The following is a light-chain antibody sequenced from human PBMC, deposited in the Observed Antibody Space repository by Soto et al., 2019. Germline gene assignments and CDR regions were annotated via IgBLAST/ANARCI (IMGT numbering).Light chain of an antibody. CDR1: QDIKEY. Sequence: DIQMTQSPSSLSASVGDRVTITCQASQDIKEYLNWYQQKPGKAPKLLIHDASKLETGVPSRFSGRGSGTYFAFTISSLQPEDIATYYCQQSVNLPTFGGGTKVEIK. CDR3: QQSVNLPT. J-gene: IGKJ4*01. V-gene: IGKV1-33*01. CDR2: DAS.